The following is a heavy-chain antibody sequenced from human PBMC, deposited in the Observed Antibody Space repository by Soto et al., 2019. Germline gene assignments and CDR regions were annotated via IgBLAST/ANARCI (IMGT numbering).Heavy chain of an antibody. CDR3: ARDLSGGGLPKGHYGVDV. J-gene: IGHJ6*02. D-gene: IGHD3-16*01. CDR1: GYKFANYA. CDR2: INTGKGNT. V-gene: IGHV1-3*04. Sequence: QVRLVQSGTEVKRPGASVMVSCKASGYKFANYAIHWVRQAPGQNFEWMGWINTGKGNTRNSQKFQDRVTFTRDTAATTVHMEVGSLKFEDTAVYYCARDLSGGGLPKGHYGVDVWGQGTTVIVSS.